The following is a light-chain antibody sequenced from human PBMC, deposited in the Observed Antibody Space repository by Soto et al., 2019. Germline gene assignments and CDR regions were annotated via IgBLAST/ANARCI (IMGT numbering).Light chain of an antibody. Sequence: ENGLTQDPGARCMTKEERATLSCRASQSVRGSYLAWYQQKPGQAPRLLIYDASNRATGIPARFSGSGSGTDFTLTISSLEPEDFAVYYCQQRSNLITFGQ. J-gene: IGKJ5*01. CDR2: DAS. CDR1: QSVRGSY. V-gene: IGKV3D-20*02. CDR3: QQRSNLIT.